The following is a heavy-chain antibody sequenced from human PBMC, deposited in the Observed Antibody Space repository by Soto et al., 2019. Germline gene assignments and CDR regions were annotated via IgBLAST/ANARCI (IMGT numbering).Heavy chain of an antibody. V-gene: IGHV3-23*01. CDR3: AKLQDRGGRTTFIY. D-gene: IGHD3-16*01. Sequence: GGSLRLSCAASGFTFSSYAMSWVRQAPGKGLEWVSAISGSGGSTDYVDSVKGRFTISRDNSKNTLYLQMNSLRAEDTAVYYCAKLQDRGGRTTFIYWGQGTQVTVSS. CDR1: GFTFSSYA. J-gene: IGHJ4*02. CDR2: ISGSGGST.